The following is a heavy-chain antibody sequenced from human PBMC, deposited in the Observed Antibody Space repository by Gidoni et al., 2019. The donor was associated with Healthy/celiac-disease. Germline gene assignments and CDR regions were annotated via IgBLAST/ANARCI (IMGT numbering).Heavy chain of an antibody. Sequence: QVQLVESGGGLVHPGGSVSFPCAASGFSFSSYGMHWVRQAPGKGLEWVAVIWYDGTNKFYADSVKGRFTISRDNSKNTLYLQMNSLRAEDTSVYYCARSGGYYSDYWGQGTLVTVSS. CDR3: ARSGGYYSDY. J-gene: IGHJ4*02. V-gene: IGHV3-33*01. CDR1: GFSFSSYG. CDR2: IWYDGTNK. D-gene: IGHD1-26*01.